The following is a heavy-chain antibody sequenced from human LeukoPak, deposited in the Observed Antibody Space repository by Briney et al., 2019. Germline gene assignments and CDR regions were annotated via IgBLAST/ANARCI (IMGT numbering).Heavy chain of an antibody. Sequence: GASVKVSCKASGYTFTGYYMHWVRQAPGQGLEWMGWINPDSGGTNYAQRFQGRVTMTRDTSISTAYMELSRLRSDDTAVYYCVRDSGRFGQLSRHFDYWGQGTLVTVSS. V-gene: IGHV1-2*02. CDR1: GYTFTGYY. CDR2: INPDSGGT. J-gene: IGHJ4*02. D-gene: IGHD3-10*01. CDR3: VRDSGRFGQLSRHFDY.